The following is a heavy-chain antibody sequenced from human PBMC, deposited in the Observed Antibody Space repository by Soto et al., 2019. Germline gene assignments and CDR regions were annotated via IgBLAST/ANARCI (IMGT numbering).Heavy chain of an antibody. CDR3: ARDPEKYSGSDLGIDY. Sequence: QPAGSLRLSCAASGCTFTNYEMNWVRQAPGKGLEWISYISSSGKTISYADSVKGRFTISRDNAKNSLYLQMNSLRAEDTAVYYCARDPEKYSGSDLGIDYWGQGTLVTVSS. CDR2: ISSSGKTI. D-gene: IGHD5-12*01. V-gene: IGHV3-48*03. J-gene: IGHJ4*02. CDR1: GCTFTNYE.